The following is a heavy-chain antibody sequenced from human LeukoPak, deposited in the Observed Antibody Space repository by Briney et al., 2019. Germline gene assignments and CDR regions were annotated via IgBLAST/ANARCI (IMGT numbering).Heavy chain of an antibody. CDR1: GGSISSGDYY. Sequence: SETLSLTCTVSGGSISSGDYYWSWIRQPPGKGLEWIGYIYYSGSTYYNPSLKSRVTISVYTSKNQFSLKLSSVTVADTAVYYCARVPVYSGTYFDYWGQGTLVTVSS. J-gene: IGHJ4*02. D-gene: IGHD1-26*01. V-gene: IGHV4-30-4*01. CDR2: IYYSGST. CDR3: ARVPVYSGTYFDY.